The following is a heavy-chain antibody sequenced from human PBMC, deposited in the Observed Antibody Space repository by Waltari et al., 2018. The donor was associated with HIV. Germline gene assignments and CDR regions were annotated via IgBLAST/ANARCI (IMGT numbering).Heavy chain of an antibody. V-gene: IGHV3-7*01. CDR1: GFTFHDYG. J-gene: IGHJ6*02. Sequence: EMQLVQSVGGLAQPGGSLRLSCAASGFTFHDYGLSWVRQAQGRWLAWMAKVKQEGSRKYHVDSVKGRFTISRDNAKNSLYLQMNSLRVEDTAIYYWASENIQPWEVGEGMDVWGQGSAVTVSS. D-gene: IGHD5-18*01. CDR3: ASENIQPWEVGEGMDV. CDR2: VKQEGSRK.